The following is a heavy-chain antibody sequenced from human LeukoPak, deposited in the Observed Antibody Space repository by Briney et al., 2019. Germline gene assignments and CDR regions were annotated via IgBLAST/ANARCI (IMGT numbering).Heavy chain of an antibody. J-gene: IGHJ4*02. CDR2: IFYTGDS. CDR3: ARHKFASPLDS. Sequence: NTSETLSLTCTVSGVSSSSSYWSWIRQPPGKGLEWISYIFYTGDSNHNPSFKSRVSISLDTSKDQISLKLTSVTAADTAVYFCARHKFASPLDSWGQGTLVTVTS. V-gene: IGHV4-59*08. D-gene: IGHD2-21*01. CDR1: GVSSSSSY.